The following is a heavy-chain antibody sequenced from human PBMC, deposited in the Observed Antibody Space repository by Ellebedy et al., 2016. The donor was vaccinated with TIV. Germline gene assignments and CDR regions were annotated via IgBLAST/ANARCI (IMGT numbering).Heavy chain of an antibody. CDR3: ARQGQWLAPFDS. CDR1: GGLTSGAY. V-gene: IGHV4-59*08. D-gene: IGHD6-19*01. J-gene: IGHJ4*02. CDR2: FHYSGNT. Sequence: MPSETLSLTCTVSGGLTSGAYWSWIRQAPGKRLEWMGHFHYSGNTDYNPSLKSRVTISVDRSKNLFSLKLRSVSATETAVYYCARQGQWLAPFDSWGQGTVVTVSS.